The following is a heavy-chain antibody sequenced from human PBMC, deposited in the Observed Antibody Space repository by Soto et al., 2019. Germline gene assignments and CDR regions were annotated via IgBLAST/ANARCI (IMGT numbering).Heavy chain of an antibody. CDR2: IIPIIGTA. J-gene: IGHJ4*02. V-gene: IGHV1-69*13. D-gene: IGHD6-13*01. CDR1: GGTFSSYA. CDR3: ARGIAAAVSPFDY. Sequence: SVKVSCKASGGTFSSYAISWVRQAPGQGLEWMGGIIPIIGTANYAQKFQGRVTITADESTSTAYMELSSLRSEDTAVYYCARGIAAAVSPFDYWGQGTLVTVSS.